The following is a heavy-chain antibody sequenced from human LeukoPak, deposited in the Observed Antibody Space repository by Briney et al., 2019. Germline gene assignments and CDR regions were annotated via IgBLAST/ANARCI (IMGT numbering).Heavy chain of an antibody. Sequence: HPGGSLRLSCAASGFTFSSYGMHWVRQAPGKGLEWVAVISYDGSNKYYADSVKGRFTISRDNSKNTLYLQMNSLRAEDTAVYYCAKDFSRKKLSDYFVYWGQGTLVTVSS. V-gene: IGHV3-30*18. CDR3: AKDFSRKKLSDYFVY. J-gene: IGHJ4*02. CDR2: ISYDGSNK. D-gene: IGHD2/OR15-2a*01. CDR1: GFTFSSYG.